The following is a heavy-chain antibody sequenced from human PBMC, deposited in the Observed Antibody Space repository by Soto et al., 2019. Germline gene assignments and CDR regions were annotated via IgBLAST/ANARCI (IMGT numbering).Heavy chain of an antibody. CDR3: ARGSQGAARDDDAFDI. D-gene: IGHD6-6*01. J-gene: IGHJ3*02. CDR1: GYTFTGYY. V-gene: IGHV1-2*04. CDR2: INPNSGGT. Sequence: QVQLVQSGAEVKKPGASVKVSCKASGYTFTGYYMHWVRQAPGQGLEWMGWINPNSGGTNYAQKFQGWVTMTRDTSISTAYMELSRLRSDDTAVYYCARGSQGAARDDDAFDIWGQGTMVTVSS.